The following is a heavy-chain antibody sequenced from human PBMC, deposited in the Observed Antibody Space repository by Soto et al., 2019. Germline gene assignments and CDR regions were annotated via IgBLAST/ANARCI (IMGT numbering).Heavy chain of an antibody. V-gene: IGHV1-3*05. CDR1: GYTFTSYA. CDR3: ASESYGGEFDY. Sequence: QVQLVQSGAEEKKPGASVKVSCKASGYTFTSYAMHWVRQAPGQRLEWMGWINAGNGNTKYSQKFKGRVNITRATSASTSYMEVSSMRSEDTAVYYCASESYGGEFDYWGQGTLVTVSS. D-gene: IGHD4-17*01. CDR2: INAGNGNT. J-gene: IGHJ4*02.